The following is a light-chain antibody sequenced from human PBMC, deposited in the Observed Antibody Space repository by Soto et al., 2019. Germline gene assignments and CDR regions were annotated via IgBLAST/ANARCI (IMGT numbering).Light chain of an antibody. CDR1: SSDVGAYNY. CDR2: DVS. V-gene: IGLV2-14*01. Sequence: QSALTQPASVSGSPGQSITISCTGTSSDVGAYNYVSWYQQHPGKAPKLMIYDVSNRPSGVSNRFSGSKSGNTASLTISGLQPEDEADYYCRSYTSYNTLVLFGGGTKVTVL. J-gene: IGLJ2*01. CDR3: RSYTSYNTLVL.